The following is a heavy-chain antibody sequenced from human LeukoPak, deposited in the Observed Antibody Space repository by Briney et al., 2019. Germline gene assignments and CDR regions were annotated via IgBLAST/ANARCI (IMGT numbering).Heavy chain of an antibody. CDR2: ISSSGSTI. J-gene: IGHJ6*02. CDR1: GFTFSSYE. D-gene: IGHD3-10*01. CDR3: GGGSSYASYYYGMDV. V-gene: IGHV3-48*03. Sequence: GGSLRLSCAASGFTFSSYEMNWVRQAPGKGLEWVSYISSSGSTIYYADSVKGRFTISRDNAKNSLYLQMNSLRAEDTAVYYCGGGSSYASYYYGMDVWGQGTTVTVSS.